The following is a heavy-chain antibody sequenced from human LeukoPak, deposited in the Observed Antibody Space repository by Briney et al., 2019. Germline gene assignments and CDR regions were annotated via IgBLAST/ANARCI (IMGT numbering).Heavy chain of an antibody. Sequence: ASVTVSCKASGYTFTSYDINWVRQAAGQGLDGMGWMNPNSGNTGYAQKFQGRVTMTRNTSISTAYMELSSLRSEDTAVYYCAREVGSSSSYYYYGMDVWGQGTTVTVSS. D-gene: IGHD6-6*01. CDR2: MNPNSGNT. CDR3: AREVGSSSSYYYYGMDV. V-gene: IGHV1-8*01. J-gene: IGHJ6*02. CDR1: GYTFTSYD.